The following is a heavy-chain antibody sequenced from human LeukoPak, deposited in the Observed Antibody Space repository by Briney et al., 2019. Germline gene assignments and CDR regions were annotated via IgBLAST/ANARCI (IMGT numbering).Heavy chain of an antibody. J-gene: IGHJ4*02. V-gene: IGHV3-23*01. CDR1: GFTFSSYA. D-gene: IGHD3-10*01. CDR3: AKSYYYGSGSYYNGAPFDY. CDR2: ISGSGGST. Sequence: GGSLRLSCAASGFTFSSYAMSWVRQAPGKGLEWVSAISGSGGSTYYADSVKGRFTISRDNSKNTLYLQMNSLRAEVTAVYYCAKSYYYGSGSYYNGAPFDYWGQGTLVTVSS.